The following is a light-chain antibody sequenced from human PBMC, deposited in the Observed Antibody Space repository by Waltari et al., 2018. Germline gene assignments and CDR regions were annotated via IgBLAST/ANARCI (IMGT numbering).Light chain of an antibody. CDR1: SSNLGAGHD. CDR2: GNN. J-gene: IGLJ2*01. CDR3: QSYVSTHVV. V-gene: IGLV1-40*01. Sequence: QSVLTQPPSVSGAPGQRVPISCTGSSSNLGAGHDVHWSQFRPGPAPNLLIYGNNNRPPGVSDRFSGSKSGTSASLVVTGLQAGDEAVYYCQSYVSTHVVFGGGTQLTVL.